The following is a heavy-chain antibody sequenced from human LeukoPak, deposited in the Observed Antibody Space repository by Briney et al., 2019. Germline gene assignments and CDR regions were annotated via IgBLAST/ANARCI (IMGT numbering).Heavy chain of an antibody. V-gene: IGHV4-59*01. Sequence: KPSETLSLTRTVSGGSISSYYWSWIRQPPGKGLEWIGYIYYSGSTNYNPSLKSRVTISVDTSKNQFSLKLNSVTAADTAVYYCARYIWGSYPTFEDYWGQGSLVTVSS. CDR3: ARYIWGSYPTFEDY. D-gene: IGHD3-16*02. CDR1: GGSISSYY. J-gene: IGHJ4*02. CDR2: IYYSGST.